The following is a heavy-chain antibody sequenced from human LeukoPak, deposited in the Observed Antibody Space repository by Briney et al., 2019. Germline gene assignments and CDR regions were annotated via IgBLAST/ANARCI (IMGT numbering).Heavy chain of an antibody. D-gene: IGHD4-17*01. CDR2: IRSKANSYAT. V-gene: IGHV3-73*01. J-gene: IGHJ4*02. CDR1: GFTFSGSA. CDR3: AKREKGTTGRFFDY. Sequence: SGGSLRLSCAASGFTFSGSAMHWVRQASGKGLEWVGRIRSKANSYATAYAASVKGRFTISRDDSKNTAYLQMNSLRAEDTALYYCAKREKGTTGRFFDYWGQGTLVTVSS.